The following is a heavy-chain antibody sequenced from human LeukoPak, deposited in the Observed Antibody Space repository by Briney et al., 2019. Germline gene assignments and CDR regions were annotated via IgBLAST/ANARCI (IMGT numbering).Heavy chain of an antibody. CDR2: ISGSGGST. D-gene: IGHD1-26*01. J-gene: IGHJ4*02. V-gene: IGHV3-23*01. CDR3: AKGVQELRGYFDY. CDR1: RFTFSSYV. Sequence: GGSLRLSCAASRFTFSSYVLSWVRQAPGKGLDWVSGISGSGGSTYYADSVKGRFTISRDNSKNTLYLQMNSLRAEDTAVYYCAKGVQELRGYFDYWGQGTLVTVS.